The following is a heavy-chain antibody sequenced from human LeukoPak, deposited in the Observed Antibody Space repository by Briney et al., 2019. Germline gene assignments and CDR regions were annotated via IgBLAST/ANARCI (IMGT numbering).Heavy chain of an antibody. CDR3: AKEGYLWFGELLLFDY. J-gene: IGHJ4*02. CDR2: NSGSGGST. D-gene: IGHD3-10*01. V-gene: IGHV3-23*01. CDR1: GFTFSSYA. Sequence: PGGSLRLSCAASGFTFSSYAMSWVRQAPGKGLEWVSANSGSGGSTYYADSVKGRFTISRDNSKNTLYLQMNSLRAEDTAVYYCAKEGYLWFGELLLFDYWGQGTLVTVSS.